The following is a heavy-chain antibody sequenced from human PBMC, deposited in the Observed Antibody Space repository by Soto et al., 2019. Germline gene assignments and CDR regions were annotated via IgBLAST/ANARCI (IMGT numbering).Heavy chain of an antibody. J-gene: IGHJ4*02. Sequence: QVQLQESGPGLVKPSETLSLTCTVSGGSIRSYYRSWILQPPGKGLEWIGYIYYSGSTNYNPSLKSRVTITVDTSKNQFSLKLSSVTAADTAVYYCARRYGSAIDYWGQGTLVTVSS. D-gene: IGHD1-26*01. CDR1: GGSIRSYY. CDR3: ARRYGSAIDY. V-gene: IGHV4-59*08. CDR2: IYYSGST.